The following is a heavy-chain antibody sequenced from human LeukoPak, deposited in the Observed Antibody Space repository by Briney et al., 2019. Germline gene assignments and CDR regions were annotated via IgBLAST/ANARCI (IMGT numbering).Heavy chain of an antibody. CDR3: ARIRTVTLYGDYGGADY. CDR1: GFTFSSYG. D-gene: IGHD4-17*01. CDR2: ISYDGSNK. J-gene: IGHJ4*02. Sequence: GGSLRLSCAASGFTFSSYGMHWVRQAPGKGLEWVAVISYDGSNKYYADSVKGRFTISRDNSKNTLYLQMNSLRAEDTAVYYCARIRTVTLYGDYGGADYWGQGTLVTVSS. V-gene: IGHV3-30*19.